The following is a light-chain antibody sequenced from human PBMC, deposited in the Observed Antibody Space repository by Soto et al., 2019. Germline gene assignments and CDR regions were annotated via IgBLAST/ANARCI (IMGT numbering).Light chain of an antibody. V-gene: IGLV2-8*01. CDR3: SSYGGSNAVV. Sequence: QSALTQPPSASGSPGQSVTLSCTRSSSDVGGYNYVSWYQQHPGKAPKLMIYEVSKRPSGVPDRLSGSKSGNTASLTVSGLQAEDEADYYCSSYGGSNAVVFGGGTKLTVL. J-gene: IGLJ2*01. CDR2: EVS. CDR1: SSDVGGYNY.